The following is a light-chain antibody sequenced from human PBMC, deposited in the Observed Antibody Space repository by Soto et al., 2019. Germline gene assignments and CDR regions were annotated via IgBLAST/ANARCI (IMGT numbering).Light chain of an antibody. V-gene: IGLV1-44*01. J-gene: IGLJ3*02. CDR2: IYN. Sequence: QSVLTQPPSASGTPGQRVTLSCSGSNSNIGGNTVNWYQQLPGTAPRLLIYIYNQRPSGVPDRFSGSKSGTSASLAISWLQSDDEADYYCAASDDSLNGWVFGGGTKLTVL. CDR1: NSNIGGNT. CDR3: AASDDSLNGWV.